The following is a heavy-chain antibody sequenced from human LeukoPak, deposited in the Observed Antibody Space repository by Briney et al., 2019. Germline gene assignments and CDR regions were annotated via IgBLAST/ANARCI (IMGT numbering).Heavy chain of an antibody. J-gene: IGHJ4*02. V-gene: IGHV3-7*01. D-gene: IGHD2-8*02. CDR3: ARDGGHSTDLDY. CDR1: GFTFSRHW. CDR2: IKQEGSER. Sequence: GGSLRLSCATSGFTFSRHWMTWVRQAPGKGPEWVANIKQEGSERYYVHSVRGRFTISRDNAKNALYLQMNSRRAEDTAVYYCARDGGHSTDLDYWGQGILVTVSS.